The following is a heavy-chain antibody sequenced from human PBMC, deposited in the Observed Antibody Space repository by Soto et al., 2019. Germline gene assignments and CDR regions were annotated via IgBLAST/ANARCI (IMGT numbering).Heavy chain of an antibody. V-gene: IGHV3-66*01. CDR3: ARDRVGGYDFDFSDYNYMDV. J-gene: IGHJ6*03. CDR1: GFTVSSNY. Sequence: PGGSLRLSCAASGFTVSSNYMSWVRQAPGKGLEWVSVIYSGGSTYYADSVKGRFTISRDNSKNTLYLQMNSLRAEDTAVYYCARDRVGGYDFDFSDYNYMDVWGKGTTVTVSS. D-gene: IGHD5-12*01. CDR2: IYSGGST.